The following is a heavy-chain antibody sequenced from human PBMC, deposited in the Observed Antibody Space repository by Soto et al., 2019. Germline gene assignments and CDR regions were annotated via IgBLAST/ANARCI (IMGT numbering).Heavy chain of an antibody. Sequence: GGSLRLSCAASGFTFSSYGMHWVRQAPGKGLEWVAVIWYDGSNKYYADSVKGRFTISRDNSKNTLYLQMNSLRAEDTAVYYGARDAIRGDIVVVPAAITSAHMDVWGKGTTVTVSS. V-gene: IGHV3-33*08. CDR2: IWYDGSNK. CDR1: GFTFSSYG. D-gene: IGHD2-2*02. J-gene: IGHJ6*03. CDR3: ARDAIRGDIVVVPAAITSAHMDV.